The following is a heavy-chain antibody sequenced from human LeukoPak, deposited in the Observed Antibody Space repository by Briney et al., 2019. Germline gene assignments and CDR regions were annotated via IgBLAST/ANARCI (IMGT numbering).Heavy chain of an antibody. J-gene: IGHJ4*02. CDR3: ARERALYYFDY. CDR2: ISSSSSSYI. CDR1: GFTFSSYS. Sequence: GGSLRLSCAASGFTFSSYSMNWVRQAPGKGLEWVSSISSSSSSYIYYADSVKGRFTISRDNAKNSLYLQMNSLRAEDTAVYYCARERALYYFDYWGQGTLVTVSS. V-gene: IGHV3-21*01.